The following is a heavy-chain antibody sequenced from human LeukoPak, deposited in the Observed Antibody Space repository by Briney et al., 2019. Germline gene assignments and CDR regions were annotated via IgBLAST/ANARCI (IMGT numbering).Heavy chain of an antibody. Sequence: GGSLRLSCAASGFTFEDYAMHWVRHAPGKGLEWVSGISWNSGSIGYADSVKGRFTISRDNAKNSLYLQMNSLRAEDTALYYCAKDNGYCSGGSCYLFDYWGQGTLVTVSS. CDR2: ISWNSGSI. CDR1: GFTFEDYA. J-gene: IGHJ4*02. D-gene: IGHD2-15*01. V-gene: IGHV3-9*01. CDR3: AKDNGYCSGGSCYLFDY.